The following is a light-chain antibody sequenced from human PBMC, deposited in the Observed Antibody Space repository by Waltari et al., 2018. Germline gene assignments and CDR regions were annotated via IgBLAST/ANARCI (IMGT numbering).Light chain of an antibody. CDR3: QVLDSATDHVV. Sequence: SYVVTQPPSVSVAPGQTARITCGGNNLGTKSVHWYQQKPGQAPVVVIYYSRERPSGIPERFSGSNSGNTATLTISWVEVGDEADYHCQVLDSATDHVVFGGGTRLTVL. J-gene: IGLJ2*01. CDR2: YSR. CDR1: NLGTKS. V-gene: IGLV3-21*04.